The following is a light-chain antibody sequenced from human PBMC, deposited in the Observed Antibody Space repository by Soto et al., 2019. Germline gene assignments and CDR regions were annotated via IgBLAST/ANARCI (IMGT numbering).Light chain of an antibody. CDR1: QSVKTY. V-gene: IGKV3-11*01. Sequence: EIVLTQTPATLSLSPGQRATLSCWASQSVKTYLMWYQHKPGQAPRLLIYDTSNRATGIPDRFSGSGSGTGFTLTISNLKPEDSAVYYCQQRGNSITFGGWTKVEI. J-gene: IGKJ4*02. CDR2: DTS. CDR3: QQRGNSIT.